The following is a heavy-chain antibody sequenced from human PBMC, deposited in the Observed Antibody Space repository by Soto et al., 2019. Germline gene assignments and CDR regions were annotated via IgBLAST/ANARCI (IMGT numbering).Heavy chain of an antibody. J-gene: IGHJ6*02. Sequence: SETLSLTCTVSGGSISSGGYYWSWIRQHPGKGLEWIGYIYYSGSTYYNPSLKSRVTISVDTSKNQFSLKLSSVTAADTAVYYCARGGIRAAGRYYYGMDVWGQGTTVTVSS. D-gene: IGHD6-13*01. V-gene: IGHV4-31*03. CDR3: ARGGIRAAGRYYYGMDV. CDR2: IYYSGST. CDR1: GGSISSGGYY.